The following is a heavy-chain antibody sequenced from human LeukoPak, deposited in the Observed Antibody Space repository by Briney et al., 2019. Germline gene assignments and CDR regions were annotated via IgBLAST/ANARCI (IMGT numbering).Heavy chain of an antibody. J-gene: IGHJ4*02. CDR2: INPTSGGT. D-gene: IGHD3-22*01. CDR3: ARVYYYYDSSGILTLYFDY. Sequence: ASVKVSCKGSGYTFTAYYIHWVRQAPGQGLQWMGWINPTSGGTNYAQKFQGRVTMTRDTSIRKVYMELSRLRSDDTAVYYCARVYYYYDSSGILTLYFDYWGQGTLVTVSS. V-gene: IGHV1-2*02. CDR1: GYTFTAYY.